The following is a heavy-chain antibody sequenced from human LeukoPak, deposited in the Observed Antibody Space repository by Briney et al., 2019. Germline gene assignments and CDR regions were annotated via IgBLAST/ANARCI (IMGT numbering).Heavy chain of an antibody. Sequence: TGGSLRLSCAASGFTFSSYSMNWVRQAPGKGLEWVPSISSSSSYIYYADSVKGRFTISRDNAKNSLYLQMNSLRAEDTAVYYCARDISSGYLDYWGQGTLVTVSS. CDR1: GFTFSSYS. J-gene: IGHJ4*02. V-gene: IGHV3-21*01. CDR2: ISSSSSYI. CDR3: ARDISSGYLDY. D-gene: IGHD3-22*01.